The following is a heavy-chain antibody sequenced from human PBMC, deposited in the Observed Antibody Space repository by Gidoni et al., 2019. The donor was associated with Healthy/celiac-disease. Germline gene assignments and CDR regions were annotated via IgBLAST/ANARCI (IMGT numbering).Heavy chain of an antibody. CDR2: IYTSGST. CDR3: AAEGAAPQH. CDR1: GGSISSGSYY. V-gene: IGHV4-61*02. Sequence: QVQLQESGPGLVKPSQTLSLTCTVSGGSISSGSYYWSWIRQPAGKGLEWIGRIYTSGSTNYNPSLKSRVTISVDTSKNQFSLKLSSVTAADTAVYYCAAEGAAPQHWGQGTLVTVSS. J-gene: IGHJ1*01. D-gene: IGHD6-6*01.